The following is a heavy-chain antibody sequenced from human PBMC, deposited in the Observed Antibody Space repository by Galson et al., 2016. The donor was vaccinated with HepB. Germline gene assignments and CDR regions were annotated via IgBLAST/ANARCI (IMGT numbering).Heavy chain of an antibody. V-gene: IGHV1-69*13. CDR1: GGTFFNYA. D-gene: IGHD6-13*01. Sequence: SVKVSCKASGGTFFNYAITWVRQAPGQGLEWMGGLIHMFGSSNYAQKFQGRITVSADESTSTDYMELSSLRSEDPAVYYCARIGIAATGTIDYWGQGTLVTVSS. CDR3: ARIGIAATGTIDY. CDR2: LIHMFGSS. J-gene: IGHJ4*02.